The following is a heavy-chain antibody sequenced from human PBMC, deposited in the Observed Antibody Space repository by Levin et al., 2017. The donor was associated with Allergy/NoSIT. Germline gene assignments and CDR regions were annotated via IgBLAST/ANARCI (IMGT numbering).Heavy chain of an antibody. V-gene: IGHV4-61*02. Sequence: SQTLSLTCKVSGGSISSGSYYWSWIRQPAAKGLEWIGRIYSSGSANYNPSLKSRVTISVDTSKNQFSLKLSSLTAADTAVYYCARAEVGSEHWGQGTLVTVSS. J-gene: IGHJ4*02. D-gene: IGHD3-10*01. CDR2: IYSSGSA. CDR3: ARAEVGSEH. CDR1: GGSISSGSYY.